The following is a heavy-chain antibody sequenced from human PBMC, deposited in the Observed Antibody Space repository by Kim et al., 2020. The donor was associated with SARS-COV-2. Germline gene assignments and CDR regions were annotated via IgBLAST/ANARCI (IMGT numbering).Heavy chain of an antibody. V-gene: IGHV3-66*01. CDR2: ILSDGRT. Sequence: GGSLTLSCAPSGFSVRNTSLSWVRQAPGKGLEWVSLILSDGRTFYADSVMGRFTVSKDNSKDTLYLQMNSLGAEDTAVYFCARAGYYDRSGHYF. CDR1: GFSVRNTS. CDR3: ARAGYYDRSGHYF. J-gene: IGHJ2*01. D-gene: IGHD3-22*01.